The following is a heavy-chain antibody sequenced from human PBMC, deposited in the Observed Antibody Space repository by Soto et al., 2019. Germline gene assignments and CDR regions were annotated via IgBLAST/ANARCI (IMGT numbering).Heavy chain of an antibody. D-gene: IGHD3-3*01. V-gene: IGHV4-59*01. CDR2: IYYSGST. CDR1: GGSISSYD. Sequence: SETLSLTCTVSGGSISSYDWSWIRQPPGKGLEWIGYIYYSGSTNYNPSLKSRVTISVDTSKNQFSLKLSSVTAADTTVDYCARDTPPFSSGYWRTYGMDVWGQGTTVTAFS. J-gene: IGHJ6*02. CDR3: ARDTPPFSSGYWRTYGMDV.